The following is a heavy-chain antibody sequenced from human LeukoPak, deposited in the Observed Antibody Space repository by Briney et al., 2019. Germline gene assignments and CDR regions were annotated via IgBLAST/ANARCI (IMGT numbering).Heavy chain of an antibody. D-gene: IGHD6-19*01. J-gene: IGHJ4*02. V-gene: IGHV4-59*01. CDR3: AGERGGGWYGTLVDY. CDR1: ARSIDDYS. Sequence: PSETLSLTSTLFARSIDDYSSRCVRQPPGKGLEWIGYIYYSGSTSYNPSLKSRVTISVDTSKNQFSLNLCSVTAADTAVYYCAGERGGGWYGTLVDYWGQGTLVTVSS. CDR2: IYYSGST.